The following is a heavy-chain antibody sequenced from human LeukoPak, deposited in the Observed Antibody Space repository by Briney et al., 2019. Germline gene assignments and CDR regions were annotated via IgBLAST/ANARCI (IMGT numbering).Heavy chain of an antibody. CDR1: GYSISSGYY. J-gene: IGHJ5*02. CDR2: IYYSGST. V-gene: IGHV4-61*01. Sequence: PSETLSLTCAVSGYSISSGYYWGWIRQPPGKGLEWIGYIYYSGSTNYNPSLKSRVTISVDTSKNQFPLKLSSVTAADTAVYYCARDVLRFSSRLYNWFDPWGQGTLVTVSS. D-gene: IGHD3-3*01. CDR3: ARDVLRFSSRLYNWFDP.